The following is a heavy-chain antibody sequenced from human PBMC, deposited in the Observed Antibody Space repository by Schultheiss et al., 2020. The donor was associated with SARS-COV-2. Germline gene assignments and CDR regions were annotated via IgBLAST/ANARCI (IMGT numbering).Heavy chain of an antibody. Sequence: SGPTLVKPTQTLTLTCTFSGFSLRTSGMCVTWIRQPPGKALEWLGYIYHSGKTNYNPSLQSRVTISVDTSKNQFSLKLSSVTAADTAVYYCARGVGVSAAATLGFDYWGQGTLVTVSS. D-gene: IGHD6-13*01. V-gene: IGHV4-61*08. CDR1: GFSLRTSGMC. CDR2: IYHSGKT. J-gene: IGHJ4*02. CDR3: ARGVGVSAAATLGFDY.